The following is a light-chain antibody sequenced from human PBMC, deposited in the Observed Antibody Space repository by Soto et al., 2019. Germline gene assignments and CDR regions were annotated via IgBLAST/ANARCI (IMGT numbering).Light chain of an antibody. CDR2: GAS. J-gene: IGKJ2*01. CDR3: QQYGSSPPFT. CDR1: QSVSSRY. Sequence: EIVLTQSPGTLSLSPGERATLSCRASQSVSSRYLAWYQQKPGQAPRLLIYGASNRATGIPDRFSGSGSGTDFTLTISRLEPEDVAVDFCQQYGSSPPFTFGQGTKVEIK. V-gene: IGKV3-20*01.